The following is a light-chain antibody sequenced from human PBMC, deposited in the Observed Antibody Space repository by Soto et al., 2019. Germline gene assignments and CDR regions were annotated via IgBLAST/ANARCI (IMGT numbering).Light chain of an antibody. CDR3: QQANSFPIT. CDR1: QGISAW. CDR2: AAS. J-gene: IGKJ5*01. Sequence: DIQMTQSPSSVSASVGDRVTITCRASQGISAWLAWHQQKPGKAPKLLIYAASSLQSGVPSRFSGSGFGTDFTLTINSLQPEDFATYYCQQANSFPITFGQGTRLEIK. V-gene: IGKV1D-12*01.